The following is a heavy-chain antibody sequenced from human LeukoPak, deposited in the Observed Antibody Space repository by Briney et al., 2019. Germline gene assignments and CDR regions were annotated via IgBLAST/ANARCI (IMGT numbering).Heavy chain of an antibody. D-gene: IGHD2-2*01. V-gene: IGHV3-23*01. J-gene: IGHJ4*02. CDR1: GFTFSSYA. CDR2: ISGSGGST. Sequence: GGSLRLSCAASGFTFSSYAMSWVRQAPGKGLEWVSAISGSGGSTYYADSVKGRFTISRDNSKNTLYLQMNSPRAEDTAVYYCAKTTPIVVVPAASFDYWGQGTLVTVSS. CDR3: AKTTPIVVVPAASFDY.